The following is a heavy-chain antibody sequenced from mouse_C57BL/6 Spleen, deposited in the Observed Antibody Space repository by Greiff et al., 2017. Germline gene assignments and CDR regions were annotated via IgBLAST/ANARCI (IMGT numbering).Heavy chain of an antibody. CDR1: GYAFSSSW. J-gene: IGHJ2*01. D-gene: IGHD4-1*01. Sequence: VQLVESGPELVKPGASVKISCKASGYAFSSSWMNWVKQRPGKGLEWIGRIYPGDGDTNYNGKFKGKATLTADKSSSTAYMQLSSLTSEDSAVYFCARAPNWAPFDYWGQGTTLTVSS. CDR3: ARAPNWAPFDY. CDR2: IYPGDGDT. V-gene: IGHV1-82*01.